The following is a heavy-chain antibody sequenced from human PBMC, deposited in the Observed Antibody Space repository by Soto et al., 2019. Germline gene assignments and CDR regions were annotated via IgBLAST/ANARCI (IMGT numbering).Heavy chain of an antibody. J-gene: IGHJ6*02. CDR2: INPKTAAT. V-gene: IGHV1-2*02. CDR1: GYSVSDYF. D-gene: IGHD1-26*01. Sequence: ASVKVSCKASGYSVSDYFIQWVRQAPGQGLEWVAWINPKTAATNYAKKFQGRVSLAWDTSFSTAYMEVTRLRPDDTAVYYCARIKWGLDYYNGMDVWGQGTTVTVSS. CDR3: ARIKWGLDYYNGMDV.